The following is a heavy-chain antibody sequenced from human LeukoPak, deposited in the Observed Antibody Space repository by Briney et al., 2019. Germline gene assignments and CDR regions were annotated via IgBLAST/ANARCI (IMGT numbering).Heavy chain of an antibody. J-gene: IGHJ4*02. D-gene: IGHD6-19*01. CDR2: ISGDAIST. Sequence: LRLSCAASGFSFHDYAMHWVRHTPGKGLEWVSLISGDAISTYYADSVKGRFTISRDNSKNSLYLQMNSPRGEDTALYFCVKGRQWLITNWGQGTLVTVSS. CDR1: GFSFHDYA. CDR3: VKGRQWLITN. V-gene: IGHV3-43*02.